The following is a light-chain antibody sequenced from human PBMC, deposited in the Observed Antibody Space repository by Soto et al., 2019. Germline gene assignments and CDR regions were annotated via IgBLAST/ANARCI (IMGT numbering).Light chain of an antibody. J-gene: IGKJ5*01. Sequence: DIVMTQSPLPLPVPPGDPASIPCRSSQSLLHSKGNNYLAWDLQKPGQSPQLLLYLASNRASGVPDRFSVSGAGTDFTLKISRVEAEDVGVYYCMQALQTPITFGQGTRLEIK. CDR1: QSLLHSKGNNY. CDR3: MQALQTPIT. CDR2: LAS. V-gene: IGKV2-28*01.